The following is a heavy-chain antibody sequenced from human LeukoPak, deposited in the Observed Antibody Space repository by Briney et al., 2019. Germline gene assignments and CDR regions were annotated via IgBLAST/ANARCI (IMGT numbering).Heavy chain of an antibody. V-gene: IGHV3-73*01. Sequence: GGSVTLSCAASWFTFSGSALQWVRQASGKGREWVGRLRSTANGYAPAYAASVKGRFTISRDDSKNTAYLQMDSLKTEDTAVYYCTGNYYGSGSYADFDDWGQGTLVTVSS. CDR3: TGNYYGSGSYADFDD. D-gene: IGHD3-10*01. J-gene: IGHJ4*02. CDR2: LRSTANGYAP. CDR1: WFTFSGSA.